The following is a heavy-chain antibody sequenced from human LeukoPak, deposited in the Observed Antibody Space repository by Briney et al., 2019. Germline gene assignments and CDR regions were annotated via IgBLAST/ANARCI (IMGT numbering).Heavy chain of an antibody. Sequence: GGSLRLSCAASGFTVSSNYMSWVRQAPGKGLEWVSSISSSSSYIYYADSVKGRFTISRDNAKNSLYLQMNSLRAEDTAVYYCARVGLVSGSSFDYWGQGTLVTVSS. CDR1: GFTVSSNY. CDR3: ARVGLVSGSSFDY. CDR2: ISSSSSYI. D-gene: IGHD3-16*01. J-gene: IGHJ4*02. V-gene: IGHV3-21*01.